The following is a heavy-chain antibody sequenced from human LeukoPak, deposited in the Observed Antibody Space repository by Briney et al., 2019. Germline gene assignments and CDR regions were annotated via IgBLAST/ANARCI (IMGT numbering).Heavy chain of an antibody. CDR3: ARGDDSSAAGHGVDY. Sequence: GASVKVSCKASGYTFTGYYMHWVRQAPGQGLEWMGWINPNSGGTNYAQKFQGRVTMTRDTSISTAYMELSRLRSDDTAVYYCARGDDSSAAGHGVDYWGQGTLVTVSS. CDR2: INPNSGGT. D-gene: IGHD3-22*01. CDR1: GYTFTGYY. J-gene: IGHJ4*02. V-gene: IGHV1-2*02.